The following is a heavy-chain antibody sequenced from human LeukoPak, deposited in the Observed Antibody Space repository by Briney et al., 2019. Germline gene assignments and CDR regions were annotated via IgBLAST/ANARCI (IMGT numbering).Heavy chain of an antibody. V-gene: IGHV4-39*01. CDR1: GGSISSYY. J-gene: IGHJ5*02. Sequence: PSETLSLTCTVSGGSISSYYWSWIRQPPGKGLEWIGSIYYSGSTYYNPSLKSRVTISVDTSKNQFSLKLSSVTAADTAVYYCARLSRTMVRGVMSWFDPWGQGTLVTVSS. CDR3: ARLSRTMVRGVMSWFDP. D-gene: IGHD3-10*01. CDR2: IYYSGST.